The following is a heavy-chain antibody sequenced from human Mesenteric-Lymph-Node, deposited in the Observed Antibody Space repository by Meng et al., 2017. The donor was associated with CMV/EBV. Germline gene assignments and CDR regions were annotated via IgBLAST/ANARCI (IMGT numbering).Heavy chain of an antibody. CDR2: IYYSGST. Sequence: GSLRLSCTVSGGSISSSSYYWGWLRQPPGKGLEWIGSIYYSGSTYYNPSLKSRVTIAVDTSKNQFSVKLSAVTAADTAVYYCARQSLHHYYYGMDVWGQGTTVTVSS. J-gene: IGHJ6*02. CDR1: GGSISSSSYY. D-gene: IGHD4-11*01. CDR3: ARQSLHHYYYGMDV. V-gene: IGHV4-39*01.